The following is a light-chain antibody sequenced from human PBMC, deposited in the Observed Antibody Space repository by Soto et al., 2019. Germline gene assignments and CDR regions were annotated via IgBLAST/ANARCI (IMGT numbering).Light chain of an antibody. V-gene: IGLV2-11*01. CDR3: CSFAGSYYV. CDR1: SSDVGGYIH. Sequence: QSALTQPRSVSGSPRQSVTISCTGTSSDVGGYIHVSWYQQHPGKAPKLMIYDVTERPSGVPDRFSGSKSGNTASLTISGLQAEDEADFYCCSFAGSYYVFGTGTKLTVL. J-gene: IGLJ1*01. CDR2: DVT.